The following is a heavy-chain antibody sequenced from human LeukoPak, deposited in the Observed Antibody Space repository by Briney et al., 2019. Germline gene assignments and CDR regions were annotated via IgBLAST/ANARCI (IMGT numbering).Heavy chain of an antibody. Sequence: PGESLKISCKGSGYSFTSYWIGWVRQMPGKGLEWMGIIYPGDSDTRYSPSFQGQVTISADKSISAAYLQWNSLKASDTAMYYCARLAYCGGDCYSNWGQGTLVTVSS. J-gene: IGHJ4*02. CDR2: IYPGDSDT. D-gene: IGHD2-21*02. CDR1: GYSFTSYW. V-gene: IGHV5-51*01. CDR3: ARLAYCGGDCYSN.